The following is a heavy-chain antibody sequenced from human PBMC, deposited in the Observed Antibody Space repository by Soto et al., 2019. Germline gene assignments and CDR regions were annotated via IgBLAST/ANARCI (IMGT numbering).Heavy chain of an antibody. J-gene: IGHJ4*02. CDR1: GGSISSYY. Sequence: PSETLSLICTVSGGSISSYYWSWIRQPPGKGLEWIGYIYYSGSTSYAQKFQGRVTMTRDTSTSTVYMELSSLRSEDTAVYYCARDPKIRYYDSSGYYPDYWGQGTLVTVSS. CDR2: IYYSGST. CDR3: ARDPKIRYYDSSGYYPDY. V-gene: IGHV4-59*01. D-gene: IGHD3-22*01.